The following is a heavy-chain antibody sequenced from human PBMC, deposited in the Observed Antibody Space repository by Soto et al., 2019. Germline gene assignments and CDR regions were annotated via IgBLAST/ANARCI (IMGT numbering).Heavy chain of an antibody. CDR3: ARARTGRWFDP. V-gene: IGHV1-18*03. Sequence: QVQLVQSGAEVKKPGASVKVSCKASGYTFTSYGISWVRQAPGQGLEWMGWISAYNGNTNYAQKLQGRGTMTTDTSPSTAYRELRSLRCDDMAVYYCARARTGRWFDPWGQGTLVSVSS. CDR2: ISAYNGNT. CDR1: GYTFTSYG. J-gene: IGHJ5*02. D-gene: IGHD1-1*01.